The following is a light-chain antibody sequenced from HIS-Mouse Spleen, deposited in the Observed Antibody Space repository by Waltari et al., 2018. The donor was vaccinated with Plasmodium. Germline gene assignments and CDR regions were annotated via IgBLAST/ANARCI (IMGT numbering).Light chain of an antibody. J-gene: IGLJ3*02. CDR1: DLPKKS. Sequence: SYELTQPPSVSVSPGQTARITCPGDDLPKKSAYWYQQKSGQAPVLVIYEDSKRPPGIPERFSGSSSGTMATLTISGAQVEDEADYYCYSTDSSGNHRVFGGGTKLTVL. V-gene: IGLV3-10*01. CDR3: YSTDSSGNHRV. CDR2: EDS.